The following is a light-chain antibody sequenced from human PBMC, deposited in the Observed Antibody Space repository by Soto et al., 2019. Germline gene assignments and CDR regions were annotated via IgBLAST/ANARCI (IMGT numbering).Light chain of an antibody. CDR2: GAS. CDR1: QSFSSSY. CDR3: QQYDNWPIT. Sequence: EIVLTQSPGTLSLSPGERATLSCRASQSFSSSYLAWYQQKPGQAPRLLIYGASSRATGIPDRFSGSGSGTEFTLIISSLQSEDSAVYYCQQYDNWPITFGQGTRLEI. J-gene: IGKJ5*01. V-gene: IGKV3-20*01.